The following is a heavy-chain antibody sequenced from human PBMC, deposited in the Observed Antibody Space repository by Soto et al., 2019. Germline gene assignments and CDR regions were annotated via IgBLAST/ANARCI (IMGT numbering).Heavy chain of an antibody. CDR1: GFTFSSYA. Sequence: EVQLLESGGGLVQPGGSLRLSCAASGFTFSSYAMSWVRQAPGKGLEWVSAISGSGGSTYYADSVKGRFTISRDNSKNTLFLQMNSLRAEDTAVYYCAKDLVVLMVYPYFDYWGQGTLVTVSS. J-gene: IGHJ4*02. CDR2: ISGSGGST. V-gene: IGHV3-23*01. D-gene: IGHD2-8*01. CDR3: AKDLVVLMVYPYFDY.